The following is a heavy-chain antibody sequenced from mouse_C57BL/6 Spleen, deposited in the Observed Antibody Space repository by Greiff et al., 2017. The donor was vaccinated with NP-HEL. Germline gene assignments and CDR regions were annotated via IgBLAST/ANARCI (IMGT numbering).Heavy chain of an antibody. D-gene: IGHD2-3*01. V-gene: IGHV5-9-1*02. CDR3: TREGNDGPMDY. Sequence: EVKLVESGEGLVKPGGSLKLSCAASGFTFSSYAMSWVRQTPEKRLEWVAYISSGGDYIYYADTVKGRFTISRDNARNTLYLQMSSLKSEDTAMYYCTREGNDGPMDYWGQGTSVTVSS. CDR2: ISSGGDYI. CDR1: GFTFSSYA. J-gene: IGHJ4*01.